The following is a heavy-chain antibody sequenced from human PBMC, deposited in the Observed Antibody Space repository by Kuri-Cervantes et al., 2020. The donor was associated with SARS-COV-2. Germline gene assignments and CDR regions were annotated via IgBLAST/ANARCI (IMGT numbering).Heavy chain of an antibody. J-gene: IGHJ3*02. CDR3: ARDRTNWGSFRDAFDI. V-gene: IGHV1-2*02. CDR1: GYTFTGYY. CDR2: INPNSGGT. Sequence: ASVKVSCKASGYTFTGYYMHWVRQAPGQGPEWMGWINPNSGGTNYAQKFQGRVTMTRDTSISTAYMELSRLRSDDTAVYYCARDRTNWGSFRDAFDIWGQGTMVTVSS. D-gene: IGHD7-27*01.